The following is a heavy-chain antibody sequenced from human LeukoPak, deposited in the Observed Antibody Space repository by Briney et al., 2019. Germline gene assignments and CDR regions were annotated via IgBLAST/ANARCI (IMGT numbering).Heavy chain of an antibody. D-gene: IGHD2-21*01. CDR1: GFNFVNTW. CDR2: IKNDGSGI. CDR3: ARERGVSHPFDY. J-gene: IGHJ4*02. V-gene: IGHV3-74*01. Sequence: SGGSLRLSCAASGFNFVNTWMHWVRRAPGKGLVWVARIKNDGSGIIYADSVEGRFTISRDSARNTVYLQMNSLRAEDTAVYYCARERGVSHPFDYWGQGTLVTVSS.